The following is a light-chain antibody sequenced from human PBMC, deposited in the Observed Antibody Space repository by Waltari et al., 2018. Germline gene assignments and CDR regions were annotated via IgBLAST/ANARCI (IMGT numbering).Light chain of an antibody. Sequence: QSVLTQPPSASGTPGQRVTISCSGSSSNIGSNAVNWYQQLPGTAPKPLIYSNTQRPSGVPDRFSGSKSGSSASLAISGLQSEDEADYYCAAWDDSYWGFGGGTKLTVL. J-gene: IGLJ3*02. V-gene: IGLV1-44*01. CDR1: SSNIGSNA. CDR2: SNT. CDR3: AAWDDSYWG.